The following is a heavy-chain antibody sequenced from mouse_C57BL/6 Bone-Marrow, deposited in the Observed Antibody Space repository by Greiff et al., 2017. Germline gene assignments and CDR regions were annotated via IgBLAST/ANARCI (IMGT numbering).Heavy chain of an antibody. CDR2: IYWDDDK. J-gene: IGHJ1*03. Sequence: QVQLKESGPGILQSSQTLSLTCSFSGFSLSTSGMGVSWIRQPSGKGLEWLAHIYWDDDKRYNPSLKSRRTISKDTSRNQVFLKITSVDTADTATYYCARRVYDGYYGYFDVWGTGTTVTVSS. CDR1: GFSLSTSGMG. V-gene: IGHV8-12*01. D-gene: IGHD2-3*01. CDR3: ARRVYDGYYGYFDV.